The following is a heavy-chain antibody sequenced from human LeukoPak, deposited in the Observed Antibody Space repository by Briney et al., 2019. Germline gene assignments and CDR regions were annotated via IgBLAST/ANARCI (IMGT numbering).Heavy chain of an antibody. CDR1: GYTFTGYY. V-gene: IGHV1-2*02. J-gene: IGHJ4*02. Sequence: ASVKVSCKASGYTFTGYYMHWVRQAPGQGLERMGWINPNSGGTNYAQKFQGRVTMTRDTSISTAYMELSRLRSDDTAVYYCAREKDYYGSGSYYGYWGQGTLVTVSS. CDR2: INPNSGGT. CDR3: AREKDYYGSGSYYGY. D-gene: IGHD3-10*01.